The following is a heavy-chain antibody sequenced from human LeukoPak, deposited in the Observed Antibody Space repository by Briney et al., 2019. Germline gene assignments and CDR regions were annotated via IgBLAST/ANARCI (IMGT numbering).Heavy chain of an antibody. CDR1: GYTLTELS. V-gene: IGHV1-24*01. CDR3: ATWEQWTSFDY. D-gene: IGHD6-19*01. Sequence: ASVKVSCKVSGYTLTELSMHWVRQAPGKGLEWMGGFDPEDGETIYAKKCQARVTMTEDTSTDTAYIQLSSLRSQATARYYCATWEQWTSFDYWGQGTLVTVSS. J-gene: IGHJ4*02. CDR2: FDPEDGET.